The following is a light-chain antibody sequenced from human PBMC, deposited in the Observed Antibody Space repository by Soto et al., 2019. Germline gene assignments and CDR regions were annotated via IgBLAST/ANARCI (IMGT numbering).Light chain of an antibody. Sequence: DIPMTQSPSSVSASVGDRVTITCRASQGIGTSLAWYQQKPGAAPKLLMYTASSLQDGVPSRFSGSGSGTDFTLTISSLQPEDFANYYCQHSKTNSLPITFCQGTRLDIK. V-gene: IGKV1-12*01. J-gene: IGKJ5*01. CDR3: QHSKTNSLPIT. CDR2: TAS. CDR1: QGIGTS.